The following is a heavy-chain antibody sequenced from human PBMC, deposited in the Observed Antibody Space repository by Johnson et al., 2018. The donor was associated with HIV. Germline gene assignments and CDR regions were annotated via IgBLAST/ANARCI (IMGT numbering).Heavy chain of an antibody. D-gene: IGHD3-22*01. CDR1: GFTFSSYA. Sequence: VQLVESGGGVVQPGRSLRLSCAASGFTFSSYAMHWVRQAPGKGLEWVAVISYDGSYKYYADSVKGRFTISRDNSKDTLYLQINSLSAEGTAVYYCAREGSTMIVVVIKGAFDIWGQGTMVTVSS. CDR2: ISYDGSYK. CDR3: AREGSTMIVVVIKGAFDI. J-gene: IGHJ3*02. V-gene: IGHV3-30-3*01.